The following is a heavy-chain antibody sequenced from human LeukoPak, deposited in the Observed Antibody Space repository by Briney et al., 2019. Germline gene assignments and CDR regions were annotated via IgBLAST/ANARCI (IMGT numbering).Heavy chain of an antibody. D-gene: IGHD3-10*01. CDR2: TSESGDSA. Sequence: PGGSLRLSCAVSGFIFSNYVMAWVRQAPGKGLEWASSTSESGDSAYYADSVKGRFTISRDNSKNTLYLQMNSLRAEDTAIYYCAKKYGSVPVFDNWGQGTLVTVSS. CDR1: GFIFSNYV. CDR3: AKKYGSVPVFDN. J-gene: IGHJ4*02. V-gene: IGHV3-23*01.